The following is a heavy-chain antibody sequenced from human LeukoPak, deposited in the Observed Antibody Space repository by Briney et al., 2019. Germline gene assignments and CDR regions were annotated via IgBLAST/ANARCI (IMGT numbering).Heavy chain of an antibody. D-gene: IGHD1-26*01. Sequence: GGSLRLSCAASGFTFTTYAMNWVRQAPGKGLEWVSAISGSGGSTYYADSVKGRFTISRDNSKNTLYLQMNSLRAEDTAVYYCARVRQWEILGAFDLWGQGTTVTVSS. CDR2: ISGSGGST. CDR1: GFTFTTYA. CDR3: ARVRQWEILGAFDL. V-gene: IGHV3-23*01. J-gene: IGHJ3*01.